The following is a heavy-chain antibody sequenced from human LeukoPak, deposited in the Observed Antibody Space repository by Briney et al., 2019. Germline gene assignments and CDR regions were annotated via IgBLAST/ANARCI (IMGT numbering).Heavy chain of an antibody. Sequence: PSQTLSLTCTVSGGSVGGGGYYWGWIRQNQGKGPEWIGYIHNSGSAYYNPSLKSRVTISVDTSKTQFSLKLSSVTAADTAVYYCANSWGCKDAFDIWGQGTLVTVSS. J-gene: IGHJ3*02. D-gene: IGHD3-16*01. CDR3: ANSWGCKDAFDI. CDR2: IHNSGSA. V-gene: IGHV4-31*03. CDR1: GGSVGGGGYY.